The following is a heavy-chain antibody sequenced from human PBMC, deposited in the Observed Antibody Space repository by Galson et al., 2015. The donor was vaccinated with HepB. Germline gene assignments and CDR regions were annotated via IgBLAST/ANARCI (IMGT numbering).Heavy chain of an antibody. CDR1: GFSLSTSGMC. CDR3: ARMNSSGWYEYYFDY. Sequence: PALVKPTQTLTLTCTFSGFSLSTSGMCVSWIRQPPGKALEWLARIDWDDDKYYSTSLKTRLTISKDTSKNQVVLTMTIMDPVDTATYYCARMNSSGWYEYYFDYWGQGTLVTVSS. D-gene: IGHD6-19*01. J-gene: IGHJ4*02. CDR2: IDWDDDK. V-gene: IGHV2-70*11.